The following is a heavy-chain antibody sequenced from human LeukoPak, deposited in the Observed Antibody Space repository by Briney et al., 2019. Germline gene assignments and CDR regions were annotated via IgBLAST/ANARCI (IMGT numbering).Heavy chain of an antibody. D-gene: IGHD6-6*01. CDR3: AAYSSSSGRYDP. J-gene: IGHJ5*02. CDR1: GGSISSYY. CDR2: IYTSGST. V-gene: IGHV4-4*07. Sequence: SETLSLTCTVSGGSISSYYWSWIRQPAGKGLEWIGRIYTSGSTNYNPSLKSRVTMSVDTSKNQFSLKLSSVTAADTAVYYCAAYSSSSGRYDPWGQGTLVTVSS.